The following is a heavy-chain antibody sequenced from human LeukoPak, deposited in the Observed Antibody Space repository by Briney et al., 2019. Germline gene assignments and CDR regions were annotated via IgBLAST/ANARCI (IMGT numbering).Heavy chain of an antibody. V-gene: IGHV3-21*04. Sequence: PGGSLRLSCAASGFTFSSYSMNWVRQAPGKGLEWVSSISSSSSYIYYADSVKGRFTISRDNAKNSLYLQMNSLRAEDTASYYCASGLQLLWFGPPGDCWGQGTLVTVSS. CDR1: GFTFSSYS. CDR3: ASGLQLLWFGPPGDC. D-gene: IGHD3-10*01. CDR2: ISSSSSYI. J-gene: IGHJ4*02.